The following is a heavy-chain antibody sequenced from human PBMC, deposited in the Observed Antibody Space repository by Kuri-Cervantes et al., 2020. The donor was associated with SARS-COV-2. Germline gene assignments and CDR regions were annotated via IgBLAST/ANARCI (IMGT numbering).Heavy chain of an antibody. D-gene: IGHD3-10*01. J-gene: IGHJ4*02. Sequence: ESLKISCAVYGGSFSGYYWSWIRQPPGKGLEWIGEINHSGSTNYNPSLKSRVTISVDTSKNQFSLKLSSVTAADTAVYYCAREEGYGSGSYGEDYWGQGTLVTVSS. CDR1: GGSFSGYY. CDR3: AREEGYGSGSYGEDY. V-gene: IGHV4-34*01. CDR2: INHSGST.